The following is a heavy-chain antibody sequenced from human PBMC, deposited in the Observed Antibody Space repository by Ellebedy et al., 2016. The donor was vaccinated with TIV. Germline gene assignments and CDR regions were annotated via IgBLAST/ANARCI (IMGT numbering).Heavy chain of an antibody. CDR2: IYYSGST. CDR3: ARDWNLFDY. D-gene: IGHD1-1*01. J-gene: IGHJ4*02. V-gene: IGHV4-61*08. CDR1: GGSISSGGYY. Sequence: MPSETLSLTCTVSGGSISSGGYYWSWIRQPPGKGLEWIGYIYYSGSTNHNPSLKSRVTISVDTSKNQFSLKLSSVTAADTAVYYCARDWNLFDYWGQGTLVTVSS.